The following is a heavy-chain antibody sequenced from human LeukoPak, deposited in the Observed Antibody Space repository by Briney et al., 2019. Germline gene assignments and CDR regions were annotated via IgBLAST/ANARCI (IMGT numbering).Heavy chain of an antibody. CDR3: ARLTPDYGDYSPFDY. CDR1: GFTFSSYA. Sequence: GGSLRLSCAASGFTFSSYAMHWVRQAPGKGLEWVAVISYDGSNKYYADSVKGRFTISRDNSKNTLYLQMNSLRAEDTAVYYCARLTPDYGDYSPFDYWGQGTLVTVSS. D-gene: IGHD4-17*01. V-gene: IGHV3-30-3*01. CDR2: ISYDGSNK. J-gene: IGHJ4*02.